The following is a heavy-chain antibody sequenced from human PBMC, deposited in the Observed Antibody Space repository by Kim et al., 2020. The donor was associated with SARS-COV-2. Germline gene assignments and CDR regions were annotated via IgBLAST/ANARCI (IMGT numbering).Heavy chain of an antibody. J-gene: IGHJ4*02. CDR2: INHSGST. D-gene: IGHD3-22*01. Sequence: SETLSLTCAVYGGSFSGYYWSWIRQPPGKGLEWIGEINHSGSTNYNPSLKSRVTISVDTSKNQFSLKLSSVTAADTAVYYCATDSSGYYGYFDYWGQGTL. V-gene: IGHV4-34*01. CDR1: GGSFSGYY. CDR3: ATDSSGYYGYFDY.